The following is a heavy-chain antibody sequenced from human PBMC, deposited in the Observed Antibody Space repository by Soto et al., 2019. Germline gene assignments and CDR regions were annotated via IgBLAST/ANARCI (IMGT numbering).Heavy chain of an antibody. CDR1: GFTFSSYW. Sequence: GGSLRLSCAASGFTFSSYWMHWVRQVSGKGLVWVSRVYSDGSSTSYADSVKGRFTISRDNAKNTLYLQTNSLRAEDTAVYYCARAMSSGSYFDYWGQGTLVTVSS. V-gene: IGHV3-74*01. J-gene: IGHJ4*02. D-gene: IGHD1-26*01. CDR3: ARAMSSGSYFDY. CDR2: VYSDGSST.